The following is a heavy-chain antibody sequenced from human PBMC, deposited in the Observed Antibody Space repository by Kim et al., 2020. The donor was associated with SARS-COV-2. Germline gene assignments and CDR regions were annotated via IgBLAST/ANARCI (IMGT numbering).Heavy chain of an antibody. CDR2: INLSADRT. CDR3: AREAPGATDGFDY. V-gene: IGHV1-46*01. J-gene: IGHJ4*02. Sequence: ASVKVSCKASGYTFTSYYMHWVRQAPGQGLEWMGMINLSADRTNYAKNFQGRVTMTRDTSTSTVYMELSSLRSEDTAMYYCAREAPGATDGFDYWGQGTLVTVSS. D-gene: IGHD1-1*01. CDR1: GYTFTSYY.